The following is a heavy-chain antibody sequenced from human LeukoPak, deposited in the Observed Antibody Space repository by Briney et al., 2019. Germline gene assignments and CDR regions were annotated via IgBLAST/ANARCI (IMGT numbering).Heavy chain of an antibody. D-gene: IGHD3-22*01. Sequence: GESLKISCKGSGYSFTSYWIGWVRQMPGKGLEWMGIIYPGDSGTRYSPSFQGQVTISADKSLTTTYLQWSSLKASDTAIYYCARQMKYYYDSSGYSFDYWGQGTLVTVSS. J-gene: IGHJ4*02. CDR3: ARQMKYYYDSSGYSFDY. CDR2: IYPGDSGT. CDR1: GYSFTSYW. V-gene: IGHV5-51*01.